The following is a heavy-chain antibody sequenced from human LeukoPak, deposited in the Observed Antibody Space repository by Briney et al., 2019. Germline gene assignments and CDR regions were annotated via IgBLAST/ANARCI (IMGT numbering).Heavy chain of an antibody. CDR2: ITPDGTST. J-gene: IGHJ3*02. CDR3: ARGAFGVYAFDI. V-gene: IGHV3-74*01. D-gene: IGHD3-3*01. Sequence: GGSLRLSCEASGFTFSTYWMHWVRQAPGKGLVWVSRITPDGTSTTYADSVKGRFTISRDNAKNTLYVQMNSLGAEDTAVYYCARGAFGVYAFDIWGQGTMVTVSS. CDR1: GFTFSTYW.